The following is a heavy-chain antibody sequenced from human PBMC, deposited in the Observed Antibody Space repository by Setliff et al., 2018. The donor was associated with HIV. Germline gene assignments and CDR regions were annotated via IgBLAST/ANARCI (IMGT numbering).Heavy chain of an antibody. CDR2: TYYTGNT. CDR3: ARDDSIVLVPAIMRGDGFDF. V-gene: IGHV4-39*07. J-gene: IGHJ3*01. D-gene: IGHD2-2*01. CDR1: GGPVGSSSYY. Sequence: PSETLSLTCTVSGGPVGSSSYYWAWIRQPPGKGLEWIGGTYYTGNTKYNPSLESRVTFSIDTSENQFSLRLASVTAADTAIYYCARDDSIVLVPAIMRGDGFDFWGQGRMVTVSS.